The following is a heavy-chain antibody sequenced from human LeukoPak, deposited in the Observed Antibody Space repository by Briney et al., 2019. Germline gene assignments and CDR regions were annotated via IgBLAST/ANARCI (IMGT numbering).Heavy chain of an antibody. Sequence: GGSLRLSCAASGFTVSSNYMSWVGQAPGKGLEWVSVIYSGGSTYYADSVKGRFTISRDNSKNTVYLQMDSLRAEDTAVYYCARGDGHNYWDYWGQGTLVTVSS. CDR3: ARGDGHNYWDY. CDR1: GFTVSSNY. J-gene: IGHJ4*02. V-gene: IGHV3-53*01. CDR2: IYSGGST. D-gene: IGHD5-24*01.